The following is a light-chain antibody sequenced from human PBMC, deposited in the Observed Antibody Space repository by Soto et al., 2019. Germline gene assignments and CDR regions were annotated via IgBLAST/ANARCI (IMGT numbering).Light chain of an antibody. CDR1: SSDVGSYNL. J-gene: IGLJ1*01. V-gene: IGLV2-23*01. CDR3: CSYAGSSTS. Sequence: QSVLTQPASVSGSPGQSITISCTGTSSDVGSYNLVSWYQQHPGKAPKLMIYEGSKRPSGVSNRFSGSKSGNTASLTISGLHAEDEADYYCCSYAGSSTSFGTVTKLTVL. CDR2: EGS.